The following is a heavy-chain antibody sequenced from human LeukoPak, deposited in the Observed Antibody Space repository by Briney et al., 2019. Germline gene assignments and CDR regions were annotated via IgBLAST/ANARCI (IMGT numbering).Heavy chain of an antibody. V-gene: IGHV3-48*03. CDR1: GFTFSSYE. CDR2: ISSSGSTI. Sequence: GGSLRLSCAASGFTFSSYEMNWVRQAPGKGLEWVSYISSSGSTIYYADSVKGRFTISRDNAKNSLYLQMTSLRAEDTAVYYCARETPDSSGWDWGQGTLVTVSS. CDR3: ARETPDSSGWD. D-gene: IGHD6-19*01. J-gene: IGHJ4*02.